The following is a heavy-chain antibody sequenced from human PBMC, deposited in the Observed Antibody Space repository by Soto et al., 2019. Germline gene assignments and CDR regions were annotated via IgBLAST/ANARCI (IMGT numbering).Heavy chain of an antibody. CDR2: IYYSGST. Sequence: SETLSLTCTVSGGSISSGGYYWSWIRQHPGKGLEWIGYIYYSGSTYYNPSLKSRVTISVDTSKNQFSLKLSSVTAADTAVYYCARARRDYGSGSYPDVMDVWGQGTTVIVSS. V-gene: IGHV4-31*03. CDR1: GGSISSGGYY. D-gene: IGHD3-10*01. CDR3: ARARRDYGSGSYPDVMDV. J-gene: IGHJ6*02.